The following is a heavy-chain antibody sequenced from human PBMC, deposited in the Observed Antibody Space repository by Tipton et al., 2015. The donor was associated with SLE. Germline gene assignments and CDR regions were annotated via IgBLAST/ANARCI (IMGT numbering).Heavy chain of an antibody. CDR3: ATGRDSRWWAF. D-gene: IGHD2-15*01. V-gene: IGHV3-30*04. Sequence: QVQLVQSGGGVVQPGRSLRLSCAASGFTFSTYAMHWVRQAPGKGLEWVAVISYDGSSKNYADSVKGRFTISRDTAKNSVYLQMDSLRVGDTAVYYCATGRDSRWWAFWGLGTLVTVSS. J-gene: IGHJ4*02. CDR1: GFTFSTYA. CDR2: ISYDGSSK.